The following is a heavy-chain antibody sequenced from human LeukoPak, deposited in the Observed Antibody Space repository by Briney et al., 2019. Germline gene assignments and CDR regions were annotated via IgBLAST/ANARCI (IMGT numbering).Heavy chain of an antibody. Sequence: PGGSLRLSCAASGVTLSSYAMSWVRQAPGKGLEWVAAISASGSATSYADSVRGRFTISRDNSKSTTYLQMNSLRVEDTAIYYCASGRQLGYWGQGTLATVSA. CDR2: ISASGSAT. CDR1: GVTLSSYA. J-gene: IGHJ4*02. CDR3: ASGRQLGY. D-gene: IGHD6-13*01. V-gene: IGHV3-23*01.